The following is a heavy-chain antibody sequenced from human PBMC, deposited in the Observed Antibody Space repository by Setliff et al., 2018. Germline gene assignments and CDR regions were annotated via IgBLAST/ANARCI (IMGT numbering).Heavy chain of an antibody. Sequence: PSETLSLTCNVSGVSITTFYWTWIRQPPGKGLEWIGNIYDSGSSNYNASLKSRLIITRDTSKNQISLKLTSVTAADTAVYYCGRGFSRIEGWGNWFDPWGQGILVTVSS. CDR3: GRGFSRIEGWGNWFDP. CDR1: GVSITTFY. V-gene: IGHV4-59*08. J-gene: IGHJ5*02. CDR2: IYDSGSS. D-gene: IGHD2-15*01.